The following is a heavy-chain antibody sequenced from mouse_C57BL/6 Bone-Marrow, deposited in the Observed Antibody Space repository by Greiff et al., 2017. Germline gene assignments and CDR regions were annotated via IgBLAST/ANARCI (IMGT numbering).Heavy chain of an antibody. V-gene: IGHV1-81*01. D-gene: IGHD1-1*01. Sequence: QVQLQESGAELARPGASVKLSCKASGYTFTSYGISWVKQRTGQGLEWIGEIYPRSGNTYYNEKFKGKATLTADKSSSTAYMELRSLTSEDSAVYFCARPDYGSVFAYWGQGTLVTVSA. CDR2: IYPRSGNT. CDR1: GYTFTSYG. J-gene: IGHJ3*01. CDR3: ARPDYGSVFAY.